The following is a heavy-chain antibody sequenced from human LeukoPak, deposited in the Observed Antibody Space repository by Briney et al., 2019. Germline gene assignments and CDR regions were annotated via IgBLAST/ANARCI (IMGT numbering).Heavy chain of an antibody. V-gene: IGHV3-66*01. J-gene: IGHJ4*02. CDR2: IYSGGIT. CDR1: GFTVSSNY. CDR3: ERVSQWLPDY. Sequence: PGGSLRLSCAASGFTVSSNYMSWVRQAPGKGLEWVSVIYSGGITDYADSVKDRFTISRDSSKNTLYLQMNSLRAEDTAVYYCERVSQWLPDYWGQGTLVTVSS. D-gene: IGHD6-19*01.